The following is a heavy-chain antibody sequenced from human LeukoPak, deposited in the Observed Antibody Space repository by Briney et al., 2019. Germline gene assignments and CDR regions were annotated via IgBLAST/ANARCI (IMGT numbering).Heavy chain of an antibody. CDR2: ISAYNGNT. CDR1: GYTFTNYG. V-gene: IGHV1-18*01. D-gene: IGHD3-10*01. Sequence: ASVKVSCKASGYTFTNYGISWVRQAPGQGLEWMGWISAYNGNTNYAQKLQGRVTMTTDTSTSTAYMELSSLRSEDTAVYYCARVRNPVTEYYYGSGSYYNSWFDPWGQGTLVTVSS. J-gene: IGHJ5*02. CDR3: ARVRNPVTEYYYGSGSYYNSWFDP.